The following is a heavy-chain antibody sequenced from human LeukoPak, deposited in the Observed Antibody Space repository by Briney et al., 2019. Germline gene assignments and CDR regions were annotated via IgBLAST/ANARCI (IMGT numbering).Heavy chain of an antibody. J-gene: IGHJ4*02. CDR2: VHLNGAT. CDR1: GGSITTTNW. Sequence: SETLSLTCAVSGGSITTTNWWSWVRQPPGKGLEWIGEVHLNGATNYNPSLESRFSMPIDKSNNHLSLEVTSVTAADTAMYYCTKESGAFSPFGFWGKGTLVTAAS. CDR3: TKESGAFSPFGF. V-gene: IGHV4-4*02. D-gene: IGHD1-26*01.